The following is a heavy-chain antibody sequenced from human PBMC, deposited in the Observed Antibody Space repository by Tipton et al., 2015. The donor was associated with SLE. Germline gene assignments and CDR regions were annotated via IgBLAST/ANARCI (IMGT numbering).Heavy chain of an antibody. CDR1: GGPISVGGYF. CDR3: ASEMQPRPSYFIH. V-gene: IGHV4-31*03. D-gene: IGHD1-26*01. J-gene: IGHJ4*02. CDR2: IYYHGHGTT. Sequence: LRLSCTVSGGPISVGGYFWTWIRQRPGQDIEWLGHIYYHGHGTTSYNPSPKSRLNISVDTSKNQFSLGLTDVTAADTAVYFCASEMQPRPSYFIHWGPGLLVSVSS.